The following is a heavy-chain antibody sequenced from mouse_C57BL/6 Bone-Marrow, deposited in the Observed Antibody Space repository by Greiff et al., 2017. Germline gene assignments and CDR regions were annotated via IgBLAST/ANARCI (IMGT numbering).Heavy chain of an antibody. CDR1: GYTFTSYW. V-gene: IGHV1-5*01. CDR3: TRDVTTVVEHYFDY. Sequence: EVQLQQSGTVLARPGASVTMSCKTSGYTFTSYWMHWVKQRPGQGLEWIGAIYPGNSDTSYNQKFKGKAKLTAVTSASTAYMELSSLTNEDSAVYYCTRDVTTVVEHYFDYWGQGTTLTVSS. CDR2: IYPGNSDT. D-gene: IGHD1-1*01. J-gene: IGHJ2*01.